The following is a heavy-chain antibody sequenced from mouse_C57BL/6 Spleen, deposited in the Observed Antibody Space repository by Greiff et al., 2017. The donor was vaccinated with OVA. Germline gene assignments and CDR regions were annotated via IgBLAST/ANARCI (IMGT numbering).Heavy chain of an antibody. Sequence: QVQLKESGAELVRPGASVKLSCKASGYTFTDYYINWVKQRPGQGLEWIARIYPGSGNTYYNEKFKGKATLTAEKSSSTAYMQLSSLTSEDSAVYFCARRGWLLRYFDYWGQGTTLTVSS. CDR1: GYTFTDYY. J-gene: IGHJ2*01. CDR2: IYPGSGNT. D-gene: IGHD2-3*01. CDR3: ARRGWLLRYFDY. V-gene: IGHV1-76*01.